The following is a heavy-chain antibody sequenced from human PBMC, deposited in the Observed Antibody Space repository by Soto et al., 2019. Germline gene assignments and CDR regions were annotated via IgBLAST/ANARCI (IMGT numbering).Heavy chain of an antibody. J-gene: IGHJ4*02. CDR1: GGSISSSSYY. CDR2: IYYSGST. D-gene: IGHD3-16*02. Sequence: QLQLQASGPGLVKPSETLSLTCTVSGGSISSSSYYWGWIRQPPGKGLEWIGSIYYSGSTYYNPSLKSRVTISVDTSKNQFSLKLSSVTAADTAVYYCARHSLGGVISDFDYWGQGTLVTVSS. CDR3: ARHSLGGVISDFDY. V-gene: IGHV4-39*01.